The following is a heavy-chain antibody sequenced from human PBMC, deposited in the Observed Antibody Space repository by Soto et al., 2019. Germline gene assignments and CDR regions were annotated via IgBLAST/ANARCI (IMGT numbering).Heavy chain of an antibody. CDR1: GFTFSSYG. CDR2: ISYDGSNK. Sequence: GSLRLSCAASGFTFSSYGMHWVRQAPGKGLEWVAVISYDGSNKYYADSVKGRFTISRDNSKNTLYLQMNSLRAEDTAVYYCAKDAYGDYGMDVWGQGTRSPSP. CDR3: AKDAYGDYGMDV. J-gene: IGHJ6*02. V-gene: IGHV3-30*18. D-gene: IGHD4-17*01.